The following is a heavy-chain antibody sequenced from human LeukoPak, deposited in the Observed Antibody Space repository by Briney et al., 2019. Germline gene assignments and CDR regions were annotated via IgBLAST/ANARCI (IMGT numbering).Heavy chain of an antibody. Sequence: GGSLRLSCAASGFTFSSYGMHWVRQAPGKGLEWVAVIWYDGSNKYYADSVKGRFTISRDNSKNTLYLQMNSLRAEDTAVYYCARGSRWFGELSYYGMDVWGQGTTVTVSS. V-gene: IGHV3-33*08. J-gene: IGHJ6*02. CDR2: IWYDGSNK. CDR1: GFTFSSYG. D-gene: IGHD3-10*01. CDR3: ARGSRWFGELSYYGMDV.